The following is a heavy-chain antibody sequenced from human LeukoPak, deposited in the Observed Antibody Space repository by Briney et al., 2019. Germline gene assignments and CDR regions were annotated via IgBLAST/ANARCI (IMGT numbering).Heavy chain of an antibody. D-gene: IGHD2-2*01. J-gene: IGHJ6*02. CDR1: GGSFSDYY. V-gene: IGHV4-34*01. Sequence: SETLSLTCAVYGGSFSDYYWSWIRQPPGKGLEWIGEINDRGSTNYNPSLKSRVTISVDTSKNQFSLKLSSVTAADTAVYYCARGGAGVVVPAAPLSPSIMDVWGQGTTVTVSS. CDR3: ARGGAGVVVPAAPLSPSIMDV. CDR2: INDRGST.